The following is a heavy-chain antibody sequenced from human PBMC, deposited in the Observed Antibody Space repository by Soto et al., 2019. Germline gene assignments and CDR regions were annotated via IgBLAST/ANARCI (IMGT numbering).Heavy chain of an antibody. CDR1: GDSISPNY. D-gene: IGHD6-19*01. CDR3: AKHSSVAGKLNIVY. V-gene: IGHV4-59*08. CDR2: IYYSGST. Sequence: SETLSLTCSVSGDSISPNYWSWIRQPPGKTLEWIGFIYYSGSTTYNPSLTSRVTISVDTSKNQISLKLSSVTAADTAIYYCAKHSSVAGKLNIVYWGQGTTVTV. J-gene: IGHJ6*02.